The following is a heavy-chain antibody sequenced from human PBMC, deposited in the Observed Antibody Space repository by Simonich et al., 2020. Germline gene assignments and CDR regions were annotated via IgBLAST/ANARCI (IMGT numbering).Heavy chain of an antibody. D-gene: IGHD3-10*01. CDR1: GGTFSSYA. CDR3: ARTNTMRELDTMVRGVDYFDY. Sequence: QVQLVQSGAEVKKPGSSVKVSCKASGGTFSSYAISWGRQAPGQGLEWIGRIIPNLGKANYAQKFQGRVTITADNSTSTANMELSSLRSEDTAVDYCARTNTMRELDTMVRGVDYFDYWGQGTLVTVSS. CDR2: IIPNLGKA. J-gene: IGHJ4*02. V-gene: IGHV1-69*09.